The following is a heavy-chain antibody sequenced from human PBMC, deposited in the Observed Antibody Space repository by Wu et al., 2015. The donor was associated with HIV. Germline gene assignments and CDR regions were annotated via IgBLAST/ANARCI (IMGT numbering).Heavy chain of an antibody. D-gene: IGHD3-22*01. J-gene: IGHJ4*02. CDR3: ARASHNYYDLSGWDH. CDR2: ISPYNENT. V-gene: IGHV1-18*01. Sequence: VQSGGEVKKPGASVKVSCKASQYRFITYGVTWVRQVPGHGFEWMGWISPYNENTDVAQKFQDRLTMTTDTSTTTAYMELRSLGTDDTAVYYCARASHNYYDLSGWDHWGQGTLITVSS. CDR1: QYRFITYG.